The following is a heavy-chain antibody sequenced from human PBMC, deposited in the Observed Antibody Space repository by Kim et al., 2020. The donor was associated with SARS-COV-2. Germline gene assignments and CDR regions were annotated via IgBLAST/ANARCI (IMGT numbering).Heavy chain of an antibody. CDR2: IWNDGSNK. Sequence: GGSLRLSCAASGFTFSSYGMHWVRQAPGKGLEWVAVIWNDGSNKYYADSVKGRFTISRDNSKNTLYLQMNSLRAEDTAVYYCARGHSGSYPTKYYYYGMDVWGQGTTVTAPS. CDR1: GFTFSSYG. D-gene: IGHD1-26*01. CDR3: ARGHSGSYPTKYYYYGMDV. V-gene: IGHV3-33*08. J-gene: IGHJ6*02.